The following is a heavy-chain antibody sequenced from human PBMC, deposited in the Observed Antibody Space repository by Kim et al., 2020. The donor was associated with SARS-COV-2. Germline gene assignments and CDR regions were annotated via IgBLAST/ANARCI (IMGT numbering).Heavy chain of an antibody. CDR2: IYPGDSDA. D-gene: IGHD6-19*01. Sequence: GESLKISCKGSGYSFTSYWIGWVRQMPGKGLEWMGIIYPGDSDARYSPSFQGQVNISADKSIRAAYLQWSSLKASDTAMYYCARLTVPGRLTEHETFGYWGQGTLVTVSS. J-gene: IGHJ4*02. V-gene: IGHV5-51*01. CDR3: ARLTVPGRLTEHETFGY. CDR1: GYSFTSYW.